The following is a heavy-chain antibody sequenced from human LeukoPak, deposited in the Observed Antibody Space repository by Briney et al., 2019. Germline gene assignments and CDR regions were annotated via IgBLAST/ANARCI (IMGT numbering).Heavy chain of an antibody. D-gene: IGHD2-2*01. CDR3: ASGAVVVPAATYQSAFDI. CDR2: INPNSGGT. CDR1: GYTFTGYY. V-gene: IGHV1-2*02. Sequence: ASVKVSCKASGYTFTGYYMHWVRQAPGQGLEWMGWINPNSGGTNYAQKFQGRVTMTRDTSISTAYMELSRLRSDDTAVYYCASGAVVVPAATYQSAFDIWGQGTMVTVSS. J-gene: IGHJ3*02.